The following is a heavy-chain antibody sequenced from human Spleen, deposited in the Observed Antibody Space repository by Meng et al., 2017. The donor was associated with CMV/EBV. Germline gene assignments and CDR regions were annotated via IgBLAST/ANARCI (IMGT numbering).Heavy chain of an antibody. CDR3: ARDRVSVLITMTKY. V-gene: IGHV1-2*02. J-gene: IGHJ4*02. Sequence: KSARDSGRNSNRYLVRHARREVVEWTGWINPSSSGTNAAQKFQGMIITTKNTSITMSYLDLSSLRSDDTAVYYCARDRVSVLITMTKYWGQGTLVTVSS. CDR2: INPSSSGT. D-gene: IGHD3-22*01. CDR1: RDSGRNSN.